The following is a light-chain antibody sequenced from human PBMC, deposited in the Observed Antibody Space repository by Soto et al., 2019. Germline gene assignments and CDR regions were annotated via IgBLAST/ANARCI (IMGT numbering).Light chain of an antibody. CDR2: GNN. J-gene: IGLJ1*01. V-gene: IGLV1-40*01. CDR1: SSNIGAGYD. CDR3: QSYDSGLSGSV. Sequence: VLTQPPSVSGAPGQRVTISCTGSSSNIGAGYDVHWYQQLPETAPKLLIYGNNNRPSGVPDRFSGSKSGTSASLAITGLQAEDEADYYCQSYDSGLSGSVFGTGTKVTVL.